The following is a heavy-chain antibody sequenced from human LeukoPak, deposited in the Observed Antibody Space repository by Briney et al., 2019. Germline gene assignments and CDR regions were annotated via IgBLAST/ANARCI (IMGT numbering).Heavy chain of an antibody. J-gene: IGHJ5*02. Sequence: GASVTVSCTASGYTFTGYYMHWVRQAPGQGLEWMGWINPNSGGTNYAQKFQGRVTMTRDTSISTAYMELSRLRSDDTAVYYCAGLMGDGMYQPLYNWFDPWGQGTLVTVSS. CDR3: AGLMGDGMYQPLYNWFDP. CDR1: GYTFTGYY. V-gene: IGHV1-2*02. CDR2: INPNSGGT. D-gene: IGHD2-2*01.